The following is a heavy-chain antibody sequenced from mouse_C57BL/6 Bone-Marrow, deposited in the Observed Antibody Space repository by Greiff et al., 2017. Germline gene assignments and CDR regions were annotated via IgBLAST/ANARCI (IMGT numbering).Heavy chain of an antibody. D-gene: IGHD1-1*02. J-gene: IGHJ3*01. CDR1: GYTFTSYG. CDR3: ASGLSAWFAY. CDR2: IYPRSGNT. Sequence: QVQLQQSGAELARPGASVKLSCKASGYTFTSYGISWVKQRTGQGLEWIGEIYPRSGNTYYNEKFKGKATLTVDKSSRTAYMELRSLTSEVSAVFFCASGLSAWFAYWGQGTLVTVSA. V-gene: IGHV1-81*01.